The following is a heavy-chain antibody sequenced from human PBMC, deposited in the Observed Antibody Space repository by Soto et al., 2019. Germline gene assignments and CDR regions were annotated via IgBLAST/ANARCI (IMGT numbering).Heavy chain of an antibody. CDR1: GYTFTSYG. CDR3: ASESYSSSWYPPGDYYYGIDV. J-gene: IGHJ6*02. CDR2: ISAYNGNT. V-gene: IGHV1-18*01. D-gene: IGHD6-13*01. Sequence: ASVKVSCKASGYTFTSYGISWVRQAPGQGLEWMGWISAYNGNTNYAQKLQGRVTMTTDTSTSTACMELRSLRSDDTAVYYCASESYSSSWYPPGDYYYGIDVWGQGTTDTVSS.